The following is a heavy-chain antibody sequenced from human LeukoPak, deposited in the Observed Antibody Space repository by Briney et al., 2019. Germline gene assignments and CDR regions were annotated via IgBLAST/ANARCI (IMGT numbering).Heavy chain of an antibody. CDR2: IHYSGTT. V-gene: IGHV4-59*01. Sequence: RTSETLSLTCTVSGGSISSYYWSWIRQPPGKGLEWIGYIHYSGTTNYNPSLKSRVTISVDTSKNQFSLKLSSVTAADTAVYYCARGVYIAAAQYGYWGQGTLVTVSS. D-gene: IGHD6-13*01. CDR3: ARGVYIAAAQYGY. CDR1: GGSISSYY. J-gene: IGHJ4*02.